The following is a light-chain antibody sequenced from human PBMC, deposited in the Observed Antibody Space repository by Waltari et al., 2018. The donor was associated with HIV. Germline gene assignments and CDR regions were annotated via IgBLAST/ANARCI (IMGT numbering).Light chain of an antibody. CDR2: ATD. Sequence: QSVLTQPPSVSGAPGQRVTISCTGSSSNIGAGYDVHWYQQLPGTAPKLVIYATDNRPSGVPDRCSGSKSGTSASRAITGLQAEDDADYYCQSYDSALSGSVFGGGTKLTVL. CDR3: QSYDSALSGSV. J-gene: IGLJ2*01. V-gene: IGLV1-40*01. CDR1: SSNIGAGYD.